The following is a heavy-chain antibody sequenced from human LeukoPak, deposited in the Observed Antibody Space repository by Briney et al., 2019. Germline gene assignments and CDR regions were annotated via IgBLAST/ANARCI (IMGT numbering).Heavy chain of an antibody. D-gene: IGHD3-22*01. V-gene: IGHV3-23*01. CDR2: ISASGGST. CDR3: AITMGPYYYDSSGLDY. J-gene: IGHJ4*02. CDR1: GFTFSSSA. Sequence: GGSLRLSCAASGFTFSSSAMSWVRQVPGKGLEWVSGISASGGSTYYADSVRGRFTISRDNSKNTLYLQMNSLRAEDTAVYYCAITMGPYYYDSSGLDYWGQGTLVTVSS.